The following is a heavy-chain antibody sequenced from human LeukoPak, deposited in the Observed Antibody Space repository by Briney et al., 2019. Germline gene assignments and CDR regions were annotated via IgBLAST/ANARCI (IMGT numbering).Heavy chain of an antibody. CDR2: ISSSSSTI. Sequence: GGSLRLSCAASGFTFSSYSMNWVRQAPGKGLEWVSYISSSSSTIHYADSVKGRFTISRDNAKNSLYLQMNSLRAEDTAVYYCARNSPLKYYYDSSGYLRAFDIWGQGTMVTVSS. V-gene: IGHV3-48*01. J-gene: IGHJ3*02. CDR3: ARNSPLKYYYDSSGYLRAFDI. CDR1: GFTFSSYS. D-gene: IGHD3-22*01.